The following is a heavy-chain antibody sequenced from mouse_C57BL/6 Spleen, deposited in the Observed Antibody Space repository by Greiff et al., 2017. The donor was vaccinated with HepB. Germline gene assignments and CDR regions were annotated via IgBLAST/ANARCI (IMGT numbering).Heavy chain of an antibody. D-gene: IGHD1-1*01. V-gene: IGHV2-9-1*01. J-gene: IGHJ4*01. CDR1: GFSLTSYA. CDR2: IWTGGGT. CDR3: ARIYYNDYYAMDY. Sequence: VKLVESGPGLVAPSQSLSITCTVSGFSLTSYAISWVRQPPGKGLEWLGVIWTGGGTNYNSALKSRLSISKDNSKSQVFLKMNSLQTDDTARYYCARIYYNDYYAMDYWGQGTSVTVSS.